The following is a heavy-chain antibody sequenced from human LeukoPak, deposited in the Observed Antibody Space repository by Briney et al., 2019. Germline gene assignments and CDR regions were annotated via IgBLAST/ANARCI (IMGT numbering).Heavy chain of an antibody. Sequence: SETLSLTCAVSGYSISSGYYWGWIRQPPGKGREWIGSIYHSGSTYYNPSLKSRVTISVDTSKNQFSLKLRSVTAADTAVYYCAGNPHPYGDYVDYWGQGTLVTVSS. CDR2: IYHSGST. CDR1: GYSISSGYY. J-gene: IGHJ4*02. CDR3: AGNPHPYGDYVDY. V-gene: IGHV4-38-2*01. D-gene: IGHD4-17*01.